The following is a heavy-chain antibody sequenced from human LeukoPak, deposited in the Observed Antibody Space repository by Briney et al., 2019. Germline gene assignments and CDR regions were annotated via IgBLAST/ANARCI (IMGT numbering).Heavy chain of an antibody. V-gene: IGHV3-53*01. J-gene: IGHJ3*02. D-gene: IGHD2-15*01. Sequence: GGSLRLSCAASGFTVSSNYMSWVRQAPGKGLEWVSVIYSGGSTYYADSVKGRFTISRDNSKNTLYLQMNSLRAEDTAVYYCARYCSGGSCFSEAFDIWGQGTMVTVSS. CDR3: ARYCSGGSCFSEAFDI. CDR2: IYSGGST. CDR1: GFTVSSNY.